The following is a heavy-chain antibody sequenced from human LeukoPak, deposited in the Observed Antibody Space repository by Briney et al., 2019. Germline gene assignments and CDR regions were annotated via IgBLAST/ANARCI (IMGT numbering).Heavy chain of an antibody. D-gene: IGHD3-3*01. Sequence: SETLSLTCTVSGGSISSGDYYWNWIRQPPGKGLEWIGYIYYSGSTSYNPSLKSRVTISVDTSKNQFSLKLSSVTAADTAVYYCARVRYDFYYYMDVWGKGTTVTVSS. V-gene: IGHV4-30-4*01. J-gene: IGHJ6*03. CDR2: IYYSGST. CDR1: GGSISSGDYY. CDR3: ARVRYDFYYYMDV.